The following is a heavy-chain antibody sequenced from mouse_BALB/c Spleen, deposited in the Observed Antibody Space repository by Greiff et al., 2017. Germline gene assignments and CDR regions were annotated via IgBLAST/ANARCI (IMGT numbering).Heavy chain of an antibody. V-gene: IGHV1S137*01. CDR3: TGSRYRYAWFAD. D-gene: IGHD2-14*01. CDR2: ISTYYGDA. J-gene: IGHJ3*01. CDR1: GYTFTDYA. Sequence: QVQLQQSGAELVRPGVSVKISCKGSGYTFTDYAMHWVKQSHAKSLEWIGVISTYYGDASYNQKFKSKATLTVDTSSSTAYMQLGSLTSEDSAVYYSTGSRYRYAWFADWGQGTLVTVSA.